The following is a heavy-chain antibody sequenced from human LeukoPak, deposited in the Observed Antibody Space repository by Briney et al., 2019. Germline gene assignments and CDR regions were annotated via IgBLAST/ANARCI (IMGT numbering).Heavy chain of an antibody. Sequence: ASVKVSCKASGYTFTSYGISWVRQAPGQGLEWMGWISASNGNTNYAQKLQGRVTMTTDTSTSTAYMELRSLRSDDTAVYYCARDEGYYYDSSGYYYWFDPWGQGTLVTVSS. CDR2: ISASNGNT. V-gene: IGHV1-18*01. CDR3: ARDEGYYYDSSGYYYWFDP. CDR1: GYTFTSYG. D-gene: IGHD3-22*01. J-gene: IGHJ5*02.